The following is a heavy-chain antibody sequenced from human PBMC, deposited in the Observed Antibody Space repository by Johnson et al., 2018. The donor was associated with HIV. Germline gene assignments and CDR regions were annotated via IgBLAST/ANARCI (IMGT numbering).Heavy chain of an antibody. D-gene: IGHD6-19*01. V-gene: IGHV3-33*08. CDR1: GFTFSSYG. J-gene: IGHJ3*02. CDR2: TRYDGSKK. CDR3: TTVGIAVAGALPI. Sequence: QVQLVESGGGLVQPGRSLRLSCAASGFTFSSYGMHWVRQAPGKGLEWVAFTRYDGSKKYYSDSVKGRFTISRDNSKNTLYLQMNSLKTEDTAVYYCTTVGIAVAGALPIWGQGTMVTVSS.